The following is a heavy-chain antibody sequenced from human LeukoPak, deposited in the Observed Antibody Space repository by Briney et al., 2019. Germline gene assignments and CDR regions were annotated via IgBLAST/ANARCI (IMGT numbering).Heavy chain of an antibody. Sequence: GGSLRLSCAASGFTFSTYTMNWVRQAPGKGLEWVSSISSRSSYIYYADSVKGRFTISRDNAKNSLYLQMNSLRAEDTALYYCARAPGVRYYYYMDVWGKGTTVTVSS. J-gene: IGHJ6*03. D-gene: IGHD2-8*01. CDR3: ARAPGVRYYYYMDV. V-gene: IGHV3-21*04. CDR1: GFTFSTYT. CDR2: ISSRSSYI.